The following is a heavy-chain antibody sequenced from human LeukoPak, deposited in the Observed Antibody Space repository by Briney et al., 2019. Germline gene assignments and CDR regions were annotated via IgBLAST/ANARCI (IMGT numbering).Heavy chain of an antibody. CDR2: IYPSGST. J-gene: IGHJ2*01. CDR1: GGPITTYY. D-gene: IGHD3-9*01. CDR3: ARHPPTIFGHFDL. Sequence: PSETLSLTCTVSGGPITTYYLSWIRQPAGKGLEWIGRIYPSGSTNYNPSLKSRVTISVDTSKNQFSLKMTSVTAADTAVYYCARHPPTIFGHFDLWGRGTLVTVSS. V-gene: IGHV4-4*07.